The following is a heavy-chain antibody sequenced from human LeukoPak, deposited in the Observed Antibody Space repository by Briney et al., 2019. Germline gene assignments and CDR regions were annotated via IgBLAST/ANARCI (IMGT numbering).Heavy chain of an antibody. V-gene: IGHV3-64*01. CDR2: IGPDGGTT. J-gene: IGHJ4*02. CDR3: ARGAQLTDY. Sequence: GGSLRLSCAASGFTFSTYGMHWVRQAPGKGLEYVSGIGPDGGTTYYAKSVKGRFTISRDNSKNMVYLQMGSLRADDMAVYYCARGAQLTDYWGQGTLDTVSS. CDR1: GFTFSTYG. D-gene: IGHD6-13*01.